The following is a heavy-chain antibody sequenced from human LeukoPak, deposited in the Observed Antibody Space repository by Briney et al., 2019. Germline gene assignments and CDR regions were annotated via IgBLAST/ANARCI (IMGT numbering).Heavy chain of an antibody. D-gene: IGHD6-13*01. CDR2: IYYSGST. V-gene: IGHV4-30-4*01. Sequence: SSETLSLTCTVSGGSISSGDYYWSWIRQPPGKGLEWIGYIYYSGSTYYNPSLKSRVTISVDTSKNQFSLKLSSATAADTAVYYCARFYSSSSSNWFDPWGQGTLVTVSS. CDR1: GGSISSGDYY. CDR3: ARFYSSSSSNWFDP. J-gene: IGHJ5*02.